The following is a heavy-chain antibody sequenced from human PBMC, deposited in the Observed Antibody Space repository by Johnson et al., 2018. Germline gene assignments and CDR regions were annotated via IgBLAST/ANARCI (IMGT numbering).Heavy chain of an antibody. V-gene: IGHV3-66*02. Sequence: VQLVESGGGLVQPGGFLRLSCAVSGLSVTSNDMTWVRQAPGKGLEWVSVFSLVGSKHYPDSVRGRVTISRDTSTNTLSLQMNSLKVGDTAVYYCARLHFYYMDVWGRGTTVTVSS. CDR3: ARLHFYYMDV. CDR2: FSLVGSK. CDR1: GLSVTSND. D-gene: IGHD5-24*01. J-gene: IGHJ6*03.